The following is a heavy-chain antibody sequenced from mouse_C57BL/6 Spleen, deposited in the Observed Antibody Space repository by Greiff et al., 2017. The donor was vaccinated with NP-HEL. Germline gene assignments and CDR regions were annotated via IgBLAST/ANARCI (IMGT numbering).Heavy chain of an antibody. Sequence: EVQLQQSGPGLVKPSQTVFLTCTVTGISITTGNYRWSWIRQFPGNKLEWIGYIYYSGTITHNPSLTSRTTITRDTPKNQFFLEMNALTAEDTATYYCARDKAGDAMDDWGQGTSGTVSS. CDR3: ARDKAGDAMDD. J-gene: IGHJ4*01. D-gene: IGHD3-2*02. V-gene: IGHV3-5*01. CDR1: GISITTGNYR. CDR2: IYYSGTI.